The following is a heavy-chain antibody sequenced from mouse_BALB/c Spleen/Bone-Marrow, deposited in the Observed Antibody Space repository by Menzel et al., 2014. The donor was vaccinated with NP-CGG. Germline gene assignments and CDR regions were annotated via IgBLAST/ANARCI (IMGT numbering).Heavy chain of an antibody. J-gene: IGHJ4*01. CDR3: ARALYYYGSSYYAMDY. CDR2: IWAGGTT. D-gene: IGHD1-1*01. Sequence: VMLVESGPGLVAPSQSLSIACTVSGFSLTSYGVHWVRQPPGKSLEWLGAIWAGGTTDYNSALMSRLSIRKDNSKSQVFLKMNSLQSDDTAMYYCARALYYYGSSYYAMDYWGQGTSVIVSS. V-gene: IGHV2-9*02. CDR1: GFSLTSYG.